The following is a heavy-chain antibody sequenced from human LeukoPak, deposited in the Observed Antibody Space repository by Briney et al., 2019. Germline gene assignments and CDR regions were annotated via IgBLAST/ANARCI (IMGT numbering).Heavy chain of an antibody. D-gene: IGHD2-2*02. J-gene: IGHJ3*02. Sequence: GGSLRLSCAASGFTFSSYAMSWVRQAPGKGLEWVSAISGSGGSTYYADSVKGRFTISRDNAKNSLYLQMNSLRAEDTAVYYCVRAVPAAILGAFDIWGQGTMVTVSS. CDR1: GFTFSSYA. CDR3: VRAVPAAILGAFDI. V-gene: IGHV3-23*01. CDR2: ISGSGGST.